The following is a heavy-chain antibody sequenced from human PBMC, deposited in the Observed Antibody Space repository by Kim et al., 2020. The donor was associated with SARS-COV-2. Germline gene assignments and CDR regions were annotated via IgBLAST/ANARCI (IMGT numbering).Heavy chain of an antibody. V-gene: IGHV4-59*13. J-gene: IGHJ5*02. Sequence: SETLSLTCTVSGGSISSYYWSWIRQPPGKGLEWIGYIYYSGSTNYNPSLKSRVTISVDTSKNQFSLKLSSVTAADTAVYYCARDTSNGATNWFDPWGQGTLVTVSS. CDR1: GGSISSYY. D-gene: IGHD1-26*01. CDR2: IYYSGST. CDR3: ARDTSNGATNWFDP.